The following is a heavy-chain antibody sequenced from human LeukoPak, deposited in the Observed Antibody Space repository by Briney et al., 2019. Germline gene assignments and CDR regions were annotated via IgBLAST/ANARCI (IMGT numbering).Heavy chain of an antibody. J-gene: IGHJ6*02. Sequence: GGSLRLSCAASGFTFSSYAMHWVRQAPGKGLEWVAVISYDGSNKYYADSVKGRFTISRDNSKNTLYLQMNSLRAEDTAVYYCARALGYSSSWYGNSYYYYYGMDVWGQGTTVTVSS. CDR1: GFTFSSYA. CDR3: ARALGYSSSWYGNSYYYYYGMDV. CDR2: ISYDGSNK. D-gene: IGHD6-13*01. V-gene: IGHV3-30-3*01.